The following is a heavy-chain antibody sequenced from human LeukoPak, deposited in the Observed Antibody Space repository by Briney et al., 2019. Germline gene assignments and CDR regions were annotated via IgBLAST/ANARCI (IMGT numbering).Heavy chain of an antibody. CDR1: GGSFSATY. CDR3: ARGRRGIVVVPARGLGNYYYYMDV. D-gene: IGHD2-2*01. CDR2: VIHSGSA. V-gene: IGHV4-34*01. Sequence: PSETLCLTCADSGGSFSATYWSWIREPPEKGREWVGEVIHSGSANYNPSLKSRVTISVDTSKNQFSLQLSSVTAADTGVYYCARGRRGIVVVPARGLGNYYYYMDVWGKGTTVTVSS. J-gene: IGHJ6*03.